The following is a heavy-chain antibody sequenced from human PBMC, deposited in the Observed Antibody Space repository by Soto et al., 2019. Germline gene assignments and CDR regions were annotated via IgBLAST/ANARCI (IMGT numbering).Heavy chain of an antibody. CDR2: YYWDEDE. CDR3: ARGRRRESCWGGDCYYFDV. Sequence: QITLKESGPTLVKPTQTLKLTCTFLGFSFSVGAVGVGWFRQSPAKAPGWLAIYYWDEDEWHSPSLRTRLSISYEAARSQVVLSMVDMDPQDTATHFCARGRRRESCWGGDCYYFDVWGQGLQVAAS. J-gene: IGHJ4*02. CDR1: GFSFSVGAVG. V-gene: IGHV2-5*02. D-gene: IGHD2-21*01.